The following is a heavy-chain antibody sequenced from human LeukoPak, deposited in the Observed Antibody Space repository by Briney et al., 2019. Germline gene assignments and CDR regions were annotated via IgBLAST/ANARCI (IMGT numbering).Heavy chain of an antibody. CDR3: ARGDVDTAMVTPDY. V-gene: IGHV1-2*02. Sequence: ASVKVSCKAYGYTFTGYYMHWVRQDPGQGLEWMGWINPNSGGTNNEQKFQGRVTMTRDTSISTAYMELSRLRFDDTAVYYCARGDVDTAMVTPDYWGQGTLVTVSS. D-gene: IGHD5-18*01. J-gene: IGHJ4*02. CDR2: INPNSGGT. CDR1: GYTFTGYY.